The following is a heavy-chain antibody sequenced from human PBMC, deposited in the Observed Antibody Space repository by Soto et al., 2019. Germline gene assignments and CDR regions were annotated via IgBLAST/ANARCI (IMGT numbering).Heavy chain of an antibody. CDR3: ARWGNWKVADN. Sequence: WGSLRLSCAASGFTFSSHGMHWCRQAPDKGLEWVAVIWYDGSNKYYADSVKGRFTISRDNSNNMLYLEMNSLRAEDTAVYYCARWGNWKVADNWGQGTLVTVSS. CDR2: IWYDGSNK. D-gene: IGHD3-16*01. J-gene: IGHJ4*02. V-gene: IGHV3-33*01. CDR1: GFTFSSHG.